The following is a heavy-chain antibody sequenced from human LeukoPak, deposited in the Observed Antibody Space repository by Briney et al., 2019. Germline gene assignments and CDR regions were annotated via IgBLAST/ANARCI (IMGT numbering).Heavy chain of an antibody. Sequence: SETLSLTCAVYGGSFSGYYWSWIRQPPGKGLEWIGEINHSGSTNYNPSLKSRVTISVDTSKNQSSLKLSSVTAADTAVYYCARLRGYQRTPISSSWYSGYYFDYWGQGTLVTVSS. CDR1: GGSFSGYY. CDR3: ARLRGYQRTPISSSWYSGYYFDY. V-gene: IGHV4-34*01. D-gene: IGHD6-13*01. CDR2: INHSGST. J-gene: IGHJ4*02.